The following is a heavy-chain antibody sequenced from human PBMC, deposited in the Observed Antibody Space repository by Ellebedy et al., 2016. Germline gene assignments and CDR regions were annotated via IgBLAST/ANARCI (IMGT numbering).Heavy chain of an antibody. V-gene: IGHV3-30*18. CDR2: ILYDGSAK. Sequence: GESLKISCEASGFTFSNFVMRWVRQAPGKGLEWAALILYDGSAKYYADSVKGRFAISRDNFKNTMYLHMNVLKTEDTAVYYCAKTMLPFGGTLGYLDLWGQGALVTVSS. CDR3: AKTMLPFGGTLGYLDL. J-gene: IGHJ4*02. D-gene: IGHD3-16*01. CDR1: GFTFSNFV.